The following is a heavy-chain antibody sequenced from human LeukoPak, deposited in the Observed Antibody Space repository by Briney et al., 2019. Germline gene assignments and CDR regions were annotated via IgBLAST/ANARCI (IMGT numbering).Heavy chain of an antibody. J-gene: IGHJ2*01. CDR1: GYRFTSYW. D-gene: IGHD3-10*01. CDR3: ATTMVRGVKYWYFDL. Sequence: GESLKISFKGSGYRFTSYWSSWVRQMPGKGLERMGRIDPSDSYTNYSPSFQGHVTISADKSISTAYLQWSSLKASDTAMYYCATTMVRGVKYWYFDLWGRGTLVTVSS. V-gene: IGHV5-10-1*01. CDR2: IDPSDSYT.